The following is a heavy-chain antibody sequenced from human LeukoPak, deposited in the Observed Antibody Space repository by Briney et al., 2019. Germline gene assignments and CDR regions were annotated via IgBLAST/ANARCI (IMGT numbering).Heavy chain of an antibody. CDR3: ARNWFDP. CDR1: GGSIRSSYYY. Sequence: SETLSLTCTVSGGSIRSSYYYWGWIRQPPGKGLEWIGYIYYSGSTNYNPSLKSRVTISVDTSKNQFSLKLSSVTAADTAVYYCARNWFDPWGQGTLVTVSS. J-gene: IGHJ5*02. V-gene: IGHV4-61*05. CDR2: IYYSGST.